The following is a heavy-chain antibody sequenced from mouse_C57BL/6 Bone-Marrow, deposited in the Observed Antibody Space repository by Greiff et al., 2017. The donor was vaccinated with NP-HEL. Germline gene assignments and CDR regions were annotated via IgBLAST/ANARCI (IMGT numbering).Heavy chain of an antibody. D-gene: IGHD1-1*01. J-gene: IGHJ1*03. CDR2: SRNKANDYTT. Sequence: EVKLMESGGGLVQSGRSLRLSCATSGFTFSDFYMEWVRQAPGKGLEWIAASRNKANDYTTEYSASVKGRFIVSRDTSQSILYLQMNALRAEDTAIYYCARDATTVVDHWYFDVWGTGTTVTVSS. V-gene: IGHV7-1*01. CDR1: GFTFSDFY. CDR3: ARDATTVVDHWYFDV.